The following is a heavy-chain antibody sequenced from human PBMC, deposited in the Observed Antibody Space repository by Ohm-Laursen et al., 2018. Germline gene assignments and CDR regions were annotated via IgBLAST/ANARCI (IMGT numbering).Heavy chain of an antibody. V-gene: IGHV1-18*01. D-gene: IGHD2-2*01. J-gene: IGHJ6*02. Sequence: ASVKVSCNASGYTFTSYGISWVRQAPGQGLEWMGWISAYNGNTNYAQKLQGRVTMTTDTSTSTAYMELRSLRSDDTAVYYCASCSTSYWCFDYYYGMDVWGQGTTVTVSS. CDR1: GYTFTSYG. CDR2: ISAYNGNT. CDR3: ASCSTSYWCFDYYYGMDV.